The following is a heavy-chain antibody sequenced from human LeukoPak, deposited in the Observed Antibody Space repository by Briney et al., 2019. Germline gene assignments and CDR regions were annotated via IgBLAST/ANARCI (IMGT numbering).Heavy chain of an antibody. J-gene: IGHJ4*02. CDR2: ISVYIGST. D-gene: IGHD6-13*01. V-gene: IGHV1-18*01. CDR1: GYTFTSCG. Sequence: VASVKVSCKASGYTFTSCGISWVRQAPGQGLEWMGWISVYIGSTDYAQKFQGRVTMTTDTSTNTAYMELRSLRSDDTAVYYCAREREIIGASSSWYLGNDYWGQGTLVTVSS. CDR3: AREREIIGASSSWYLGNDY.